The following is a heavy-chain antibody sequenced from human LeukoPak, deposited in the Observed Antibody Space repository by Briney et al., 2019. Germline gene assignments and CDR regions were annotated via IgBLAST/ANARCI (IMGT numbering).Heavy chain of an antibody. CDR1: GFSLTTSGMS. D-gene: IGHD2-21*02. Sequence: ESGPTLVNPTKTLTLACTLSGFSLTTSGMSVSWIRQPPGKALECLARIDWDDDKYYSTYLETRLTISKDMSKNKVVLTMSNMDPVDTATYFCARTTADDYYYYGMDVWGQGTTVTVSS. CDR2: IDWDDDK. CDR3: ARTTADDYYYYGMDV. J-gene: IGHJ6*02. V-gene: IGHV2-70*11.